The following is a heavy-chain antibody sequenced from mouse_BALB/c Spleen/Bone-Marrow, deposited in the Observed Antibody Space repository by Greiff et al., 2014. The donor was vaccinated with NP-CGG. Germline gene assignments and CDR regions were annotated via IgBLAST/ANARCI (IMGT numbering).Heavy chain of an antibody. J-gene: IGHJ4*01. CDR1: GYTFTRYV. D-gene: IGHD1-2*01. CDR2: INPYNDGI. Sequence: VQLQQSGSELVKPGASVKMSCKASGYTFTRYVIHWVRQKPGQGLEWIGYINPYNDGIKYNEKFKGKATLTSDKSSGTAYMELSSLTSEDSAVYYCASGTPATSYYALDYWGQGTSVTVSS. V-gene: IGHV1-14*01. CDR3: ASGTPATSYYALDY.